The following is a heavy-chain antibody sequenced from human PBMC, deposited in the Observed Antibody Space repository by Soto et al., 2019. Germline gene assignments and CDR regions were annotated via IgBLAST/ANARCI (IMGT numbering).Heavy chain of an antibody. D-gene: IGHD1-1*01. J-gene: IGHJ6*02. CDR1: GVSLNTADTW. V-gene: IGHV4-30-4*01. CDR3: VRSRQMEIGNEYGLDV. CDR2: YHSGGST. Sequence: QVQLQESGSGLVKPSQSLSLTCTVSGVSLNTADTWWSWIRQSPGKVLEFIGYYHSGGSTYYDASFRSRVIISAATSNSQFSLKLSSVTVADTAVYFCVRSRQMEIGNEYGLDVWGQGTTVTVSS.